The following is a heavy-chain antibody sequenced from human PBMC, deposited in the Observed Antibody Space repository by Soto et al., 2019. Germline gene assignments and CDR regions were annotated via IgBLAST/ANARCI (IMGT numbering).Heavy chain of an antibody. CDR3: ARDCTNGVCYPSYHYGMDV. Sequence: PSQTLSLTCAISGDSVSSNSAAWNWIRQSPSRGLEWLGRTYYRSKWYNDYAVFVKSRITINPDTSKNQFPLQLNSVTPEDTAVYYCARDCTNGVCYPSYHYGMDVWGQGTTVTVSS. J-gene: IGHJ6*02. CDR2: TYYRSKWYN. V-gene: IGHV6-1*01. D-gene: IGHD2-8*01. CDR1: GDSVSSNSAA.